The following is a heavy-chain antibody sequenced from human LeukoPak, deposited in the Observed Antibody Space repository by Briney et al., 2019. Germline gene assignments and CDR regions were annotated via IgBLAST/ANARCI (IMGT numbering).Heavy chain of an antibody. Sequence: PGGSLRLSCAASGFTFSSYAMTWVRQAPGKGLEWVSGISGSGSTTYYADSVKGRFTISRDNSKNTLYLQMNSLRVEDTAVYYCAKLAGYSSGWEFDYWGQGTLVTVSS. D-gene: IGHD6-19*01. CDR3: AKLAGYSSGWEFDY. CDR2: ISGSGSTT. V-gene: IGHV3-23*01. CDR1: GFTFSSYA. J-gene: IGHJ4*02.